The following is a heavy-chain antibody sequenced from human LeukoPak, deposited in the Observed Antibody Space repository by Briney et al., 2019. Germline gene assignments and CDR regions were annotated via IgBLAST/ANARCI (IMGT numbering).Heavy chain of an antibody. V-gene: IGHV3-23*01. Sequence: GGSLKLSCAASGFKFDAYPMSWVRHAPGKGLEWVSSISDSGGSTHYAESVRGRFSLSRDNFEKTLHLQMNRLRAEDTAVYYCAKGKVNHDGAFDIWGQGTRVIVAS. J-gene: IGHJ3*02. CDR1: GFKFDAYP. D-gene: IGHD3-16*01. CDR2: ISDSGGST. CDR3: AKGKVNHDGAFDI.